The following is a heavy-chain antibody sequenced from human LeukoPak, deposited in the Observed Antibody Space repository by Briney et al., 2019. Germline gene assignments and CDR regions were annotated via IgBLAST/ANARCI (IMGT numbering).Heavy chain of an antibody. CDR1: GFTLSNFW. J-gene: IGHJ4*02. CDR2: INQDGSEM. D-gene: IGHD5-12*01. V-gene: IGHV3-7*01. CDR3: ARQRHYSGYRSSHFDF. Sequence: PGGSLRLSCAASGFTLSNFWMTWVRQTPGKGLEWVANINQDGSEMYYVDSVKGRFTISRDNAKNSLYLQMDSLRAEDTAMYYCARQRHYSGYRSSHFDFWGQGTLVTVSS.